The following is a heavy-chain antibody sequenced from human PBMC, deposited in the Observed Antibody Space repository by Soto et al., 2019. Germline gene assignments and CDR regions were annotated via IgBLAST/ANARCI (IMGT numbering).Heavy chain of an antibody. D-gene: IGHD3-10*01. Sequence: VGSRRLSCAASGFTFSNYAMSWVRQAPGKGLEWVSGISGSGGTTYYADSVRGRFTISRDNSKNTVFLHMDSLSAEDTAVYYCAKDRHYPRDYFHYWGQGTLVTVSS. J-gene: IGHJ4*02. CDR1: GFTFSNYA. CDR3: AKDRHYPRDYFHY. V-gene: IGHV3-23*01. CDR2: ISGSGGTT.